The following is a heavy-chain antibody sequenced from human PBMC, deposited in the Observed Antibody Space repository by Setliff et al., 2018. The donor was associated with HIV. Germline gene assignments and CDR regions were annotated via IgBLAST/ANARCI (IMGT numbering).Heavy chain of an antibody. CDR2: IYHTGST. V-gene: IGHV4-4*02. Sequence: SETLSLTCAVSGGSISSSNWWSWVRQPPGKGLEWIGEIYHTGSTNYNPSLKSRVTISVDTSKNQFSLELSSVTAADTAVYYCARGPSLHPFPFRVFSGWYDYWGQGTLVTVSS. D-gene: IGHD6-19*01. J-gene: IGHJ4*02. CDR1: GGSISSSNW. CDR3: ARGPSLHPFPFRVFSGWYDY.